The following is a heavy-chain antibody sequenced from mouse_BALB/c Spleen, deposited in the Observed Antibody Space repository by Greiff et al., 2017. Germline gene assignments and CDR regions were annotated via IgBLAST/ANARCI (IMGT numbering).Heavy chain of an antibody. J-gene: IGHJ4*01. V-gene: IGHV2-6-2*01. D-gene: IGHD3-1*01. CDR1: GFTLTSYG. CDR2: IRSDGST. Sequence: VQLQESGPDLVAPSQSLSFTCTVSGFTLTSYGVHWVRQPPGKGLEWLVVIRSDGSTTYNSALTSRLSISKENSKSKDFLKMNSRQTDDTAMYCCSRPRSGSYYAMDYWGQGTSVTVAA. CDR3: SRPRSGSYYAMDY.